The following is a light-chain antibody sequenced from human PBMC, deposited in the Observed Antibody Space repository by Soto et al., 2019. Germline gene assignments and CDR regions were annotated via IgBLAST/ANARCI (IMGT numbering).Light chain of an antibody. V-gene: IGLV2-14*01. CDR3: ASYRTGATDV. Sequence: QSALTQPATVSGSPGQSITISCTGTSSDVGGYNYVSWYQLHPGKAPKLMIHEVSERPSGVSNRFSGSKSGNTASLTISGLQAEDEADYYFASYRTGATDVFGGGTKLTVL. CDR1: SSDVGGYNY. CDR2: EVS. J-gene: IGLJ1*01.